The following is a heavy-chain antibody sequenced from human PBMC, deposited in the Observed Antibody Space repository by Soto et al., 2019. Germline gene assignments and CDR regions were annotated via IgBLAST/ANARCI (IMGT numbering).Heavy chain of an antibody. V-gene: IGHV1-69*13. D-gene: IGHD6-13*01. Sequence: SVKVSCKASGGTFSSYAISWVRQAPGQGLEWMGGIIPIFGTANYAQKFQGRVTITADESTSTAYMELSSLRSEDTAVYYCASGVQLAAAGSLPPNYYYGMDVWGQGTTVTVSS. CDR3: ASGVQLAAAGSLPPNYYYGMDV. CDR1: GGTFSSYA. CDR2: IIPIFGTA. J-gene: IGHJ6*02.